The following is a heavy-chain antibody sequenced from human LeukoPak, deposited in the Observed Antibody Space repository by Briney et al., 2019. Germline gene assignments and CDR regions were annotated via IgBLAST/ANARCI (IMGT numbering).Heavy chain of an antibody. CDR3: AKTSEGYSYGRKTEIFDY. CDR1: GFTFSSYA. Sequence: GGSLRLSCAASGFTFSSYAMSWVRQAPGKGLEWVSAISGSGGSTYYADFVKGRFTISRDNSKNTLYLQMNSLRAEDTAVYYCAKTSEGYSYGRKTEIFDYWGQGTLVTVSS. V-gene: IGHV3-23*01. J-gene: IGHJ4*02. CDR2: ISGSGGST. D-gene: IGHD5-18*01.